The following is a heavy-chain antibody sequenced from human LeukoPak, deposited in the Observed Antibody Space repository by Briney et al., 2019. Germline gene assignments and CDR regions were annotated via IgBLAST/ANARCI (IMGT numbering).Heavy chain of an antibody. CDR3: ARHTWGIFNDVFDI. CDR2: IYHSGST. CDR1: GYSISSGYH. Sequence: SETLSLTCAVSGYSISSGYHWGWIRQPPGKGLEWIGSIYHSGSTYYNPSLKSRVTISVDTSKNQFSLKLSSVTAADTAVYYCARHTWGIFNDVFDIWGQGTMVTVSS. V-gene: IGHV4-38-2*01. D-gene: IGHD2-15*01. J-gene: IGHJ3*02.